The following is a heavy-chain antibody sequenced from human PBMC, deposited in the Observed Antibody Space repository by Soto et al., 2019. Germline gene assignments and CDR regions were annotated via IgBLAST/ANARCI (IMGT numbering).Heavy chain of an antibody. D-gene: IGHD3-10*01. V-gene: IGHV4-39*01. CDR3: AKGGSGSYSNAFEI. CDR1: GGSISSSSYY. Sequence: SETLSLTCTVSGGSISSSSYYWGWIRQPPGKGLEWIGSIYYSGCTYYHPSLMRRVTIAVDTSKNQFSLKLSSVTAADTAVYYCAKGGSGSYSNAFEIWGQGTMVTVSS. CDR2: IYYSGCT. J-gene: IGHJ3*02.